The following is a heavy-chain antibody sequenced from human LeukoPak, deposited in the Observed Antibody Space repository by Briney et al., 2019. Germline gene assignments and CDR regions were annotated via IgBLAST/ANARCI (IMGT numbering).Heavy chain of an antibody. CDR3: ASHRLKRSYGDHYYFDY. CDR1: GGSFSGYY. J-gene: IGHJ4*02. CDR2: INHSGST. Sequence: PETLSLTCAVYGGSFSGYYWSWIRQPPGKGLEWIGEINHSGSTNYNPSLKSRVTISVDTSKNQFSLKLSSVTAADTAVYYCASHRLKRSYGDHYYFDYWGQGTLVTVSS. D-gene: IGHD4-17*01. V-gene: IGHV4-34*01.